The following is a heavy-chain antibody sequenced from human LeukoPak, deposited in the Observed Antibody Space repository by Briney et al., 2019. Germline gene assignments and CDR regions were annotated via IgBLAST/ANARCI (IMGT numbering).Heavy chain of an antibody. CDR2: IIPILGIA. CDR3: ARGRDYYYYYGMDV. J-gene: IGHJ6*02. CDR1: GGTFSSYA. V-gene: IGHV1-69*04. Sequence: GASVKVSCKASGGTFSSYAISWVRQAPGQGLEWMGRIIPILGIANYAQKFQGRVTITADKPTSTAYMELSSLRSEDTAVYYCARGRDYYYYYGMDVWGQGTTVTVSS.